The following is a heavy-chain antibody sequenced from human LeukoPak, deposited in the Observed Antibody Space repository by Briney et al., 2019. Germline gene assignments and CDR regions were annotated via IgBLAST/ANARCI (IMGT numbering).Heavy chain of an antibody. J-gene: IGHJ5*02. D-gene: IGHD1-7*01. Sequence: GGSLRLSCAASGFTFSSYSMNWVRQAPGKGLEWVSSISSSSSYIYYADSVKGRFTISRDNAKNSLYLQMNSLRAEDTAVYYCARDRLELRFDWFDPWGQGTLVTVSS. CDR2: ISSSSSYI. CDR1: GFTFSSYS. V-gene: IGHV3-21*01. CDR3: ARDRLELRFDWFDP.